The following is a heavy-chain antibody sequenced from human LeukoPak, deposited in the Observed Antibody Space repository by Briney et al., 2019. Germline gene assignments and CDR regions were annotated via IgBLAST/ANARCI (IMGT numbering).Heavy chain of an antibody. V-gene: IGHV1-8*01. Sequence: ASVKVSCKASGYTFTSYDINWVRQATGQGLEWMGWMNPNSGNTGYAQKFQGRVTMTRNTPISTAYMELSSLRSEDTAVYYCARGRRIAAAGGTRGYYFDYWGRGTLVTVSS. J-gene: IGHJ4*02. CDR2: MNPNSGNT. D-gene: IGHD6-13*01. CDR3: ARGRRIAAAGGTRGYYFDY. CDR1: GYTFTSYD.